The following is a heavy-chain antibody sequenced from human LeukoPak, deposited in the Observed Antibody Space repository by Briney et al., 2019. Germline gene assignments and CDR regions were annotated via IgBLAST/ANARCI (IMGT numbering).Heavy chain of an antibody. D-gene: IGHD2-8*01. J-gene: IGHJ6*03. CDR3: ARSTYIVLMVYAMDDYYYDYMDV. CDR1: GYTFTSYY. V-gene: IGHV1-46*01. CDR2: INPSGGST. Sequence: GASVKVSCKASGYTFTSYYMHWVRQAPGQGLEWMGIINPSGGSTSYAQKFQGRVTITADKSTSTAYMELSSLRSEDTAVYYCARSTYIVLMVYAMDDYYYDYMDVWGKGTTVTVSS.